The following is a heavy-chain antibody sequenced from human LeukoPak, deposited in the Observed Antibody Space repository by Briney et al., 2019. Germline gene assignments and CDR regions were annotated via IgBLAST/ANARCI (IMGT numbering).Heavy chain of an antibody. CDR1: GFTFSSYS. D-gene: IGHD6-13*01. CDR3: AKDSSSWYNTIDY. V-gene: IGHV3-21*01. CDR2: ISSSSSYI. J-gene: IGHJ4*02. Sequence: GGSLRLSCAASGFTFSSYSMNWVRQAPGKGLEWVSSISSSSSYIYYADSVKGRITISRDNAKNSLYLQMNSLRAEDTAVYYCAKDSSSWYNTIDYWGQGTLVTVSS.